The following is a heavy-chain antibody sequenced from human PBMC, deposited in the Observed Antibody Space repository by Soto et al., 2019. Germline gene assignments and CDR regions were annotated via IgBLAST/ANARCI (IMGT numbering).Heavy chain of an antibody. J-gene: IGHJ5*02. CDR2: IRSKANSYAT. CDR1: GFTFSGSA. V-gene: IGHV3-73*01. Sequence: GGSLRLSCAASGFTFSGSAMHWVRQASGKGLEWVGRIRSKANSYATAYAASVKGRVTISRDDSKNTAYLQMNSLKTEDTAVYYCTRRSMRFLEWLSFDPWGQGTLVTVSS. CDR3: TRRSMRFLEWLSFDP. D-gene: IGHD3-3*01.